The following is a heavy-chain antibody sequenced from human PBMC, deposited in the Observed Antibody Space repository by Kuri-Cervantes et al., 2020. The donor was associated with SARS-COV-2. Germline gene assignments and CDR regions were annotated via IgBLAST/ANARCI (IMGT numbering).Heavy chain of an antibody. V-gene: IGHV1-18*04. J-gene: IGHJ4*02. Sequence: ASAKVSCKASCFIFTSYGIRWVRQAPGQGLEWMGWISAYNLKTIYAQKVQDRVTMTADTNTDTAFMEVRSLRSDDTAVYYCARDRWDAILDYWGQGTLVAVSS. D-gene: IGHD1-26*01. CDR1: CFIFTSYG. CDR2: ISAYNLKT. CDR3: ARDRWDAILDY.